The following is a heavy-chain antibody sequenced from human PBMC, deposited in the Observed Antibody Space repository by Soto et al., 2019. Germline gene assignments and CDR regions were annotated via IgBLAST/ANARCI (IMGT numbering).Heavy chain of an antibody. CDR3: ARGRYFDGGDYWVANLAFDY. Sequence: EVRLLESGGGLLQPGGSLRLSCAASGFTFNNYVMNWVRQAPGKGLEWVSSISRSGSGSPYYSDSVKGRFTISRDNSKNTLSLQMNNLRAEDTAVYFCARGRYFDGGDYWVANLAFDYWGQGTLVTVSS. CDR2: ISRSGSGSP. D-gene: IGHD3-22*01. CDR1: GFTFNNYV. V-gene: IGHV3-23*01. J-gene: IGHJ4*02.